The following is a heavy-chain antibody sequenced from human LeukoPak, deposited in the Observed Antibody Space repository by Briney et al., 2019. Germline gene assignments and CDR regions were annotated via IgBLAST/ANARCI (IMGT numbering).Heavy chain of an antibody. CDR1: GYTFTSYD. Sequence: VASVKVSCKASGYTFTSYDINWVRQATGQGLEWMGWMNPNSGNTGYAQKFQGRVTMTRNTSISTAYMELSSLRSEDTAVYYCARGDSHENPTGSAFDYWGQGTLVTVSS. CDR2: MNPNSGNT. J-gene: IGHJ4*02. D-gene: IGHD1-14*01. V-gene: IGHV1-8*01. CDR3: ARGDSHENPTGSAFDY.